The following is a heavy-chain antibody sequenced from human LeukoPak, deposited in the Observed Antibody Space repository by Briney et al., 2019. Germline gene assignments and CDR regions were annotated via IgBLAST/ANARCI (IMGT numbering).Heavy chain of an antibody. CDR3: ARGGYSGPDY. J-gene: IGHJ4*02. V-gene: IGHV3-21*01. CDR2: ISSSSSYI. Sequence: GGSLRLSCAASGFTFSNYAMTWVRQAPGKGLEWVSSISSSSSYIYYADSVKGRFTISRDNAKNSLYLQMNSLRAEDTAVYYCARGGYSGPDYWGQGTLVTVSS. CDR1: GFTFSNYA. D-gene: IGHD5-12*01.